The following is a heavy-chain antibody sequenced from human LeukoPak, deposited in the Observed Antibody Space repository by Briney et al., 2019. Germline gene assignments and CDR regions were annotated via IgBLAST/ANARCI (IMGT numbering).Heavy chain of an antibody. D-gene: IGHD2-21*02. CDR2: INPNSGGT. Sequence: ASVKVSCTASGYTFTGYYMQWVRQAPGQGLEWMGWINPNSGGTNYAQKFQGRVTMTRDTSTSTAYMELSRLRSDDTAVYYCARDGGDYYPDYWGQGTLVTVSS. CDR3: ARDGGDYYPDY. V-gene: IGHV1-2*02. CDR1: GYTFTGYY. J-gene: IGHJ4*02.